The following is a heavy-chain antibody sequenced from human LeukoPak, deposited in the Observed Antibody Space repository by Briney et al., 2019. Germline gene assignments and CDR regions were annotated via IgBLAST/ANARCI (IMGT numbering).Heavy chain of an antibody. Sequence: PGGSLRLSCAASGFTFSSYSMTWVRQAPGKGLEWVSSISSSSSYTYYADSVKGRFTISRDNAKNSLYLQMNSLRAEDMAVYYCARWGYSAFDIWGQGTMVTVSS. V-gene: IGHV3-21*01. J-gene: IGHJ3*02. CDR3: ARWGYSAFDI. CDR2: ISSSSSYT. CDR1: GFTFSSYS. D-gene: IGHD6-13*01.